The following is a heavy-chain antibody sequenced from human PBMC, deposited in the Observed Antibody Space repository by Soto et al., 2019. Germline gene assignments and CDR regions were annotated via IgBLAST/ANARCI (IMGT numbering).Heavy chain of an antibody. CDR3: AKRGVTVTGPGNYFDS. CDR2: ISSDGTT. D-gene: IGHD6-19*01. J-gene: IGHJ4*02. Sequence: GGSLRLSCVASGFIFSSYSINWVRQAPGKGQELVSAISSDGTTYYADSVKGRFTISKDNSENTVYLQVTNLGVDDTAVYYCAKRGVTVTGPGNYFDSRGQGTLVTVSS. CDR1: GFIFSSYS. V-gene: IGHV3-23*05.